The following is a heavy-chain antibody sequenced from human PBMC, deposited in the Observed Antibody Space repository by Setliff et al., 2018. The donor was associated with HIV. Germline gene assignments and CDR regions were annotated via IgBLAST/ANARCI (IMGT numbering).Heavy chain of an antibody. CDR3: ARAPYSNY. J-gene: IGHJ4*02. Sequence: PSETLSLTCTVSGGSISNYYWSWIRQPPGKGLEWIGYIYTSGSTNYNPSLKSRVTISVDTSKNQFSLKLSSVTAADTAVYYCARAPYSNYWGQGTLVTVSS. CDR2: IYTSGST. CDR1: GGSISNYY. V-gene: IGHV4-4*08. D-gene: IGHD4-4*01.